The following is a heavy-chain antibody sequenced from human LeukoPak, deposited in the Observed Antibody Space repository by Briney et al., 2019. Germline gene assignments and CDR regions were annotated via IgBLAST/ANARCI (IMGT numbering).Heavy chain of an antibody. V-gene: IGHV1-46*01. CDR1: GFTFTSYY. Sequence: ASVKVSCKASGFTFTSYYMHWVRQAPGQGLEWMGIINPSGSYTSYAQKFQGRVTMTEDTSTDTAYMELSSLRSEDTAVYYCATVLRAPPPHDAFDIWGQGTMVTVSS. CDR2: INPSGSYT. J-gene: IGHJ3*02. CDR3: ATVLRAPPPHDAFDI.